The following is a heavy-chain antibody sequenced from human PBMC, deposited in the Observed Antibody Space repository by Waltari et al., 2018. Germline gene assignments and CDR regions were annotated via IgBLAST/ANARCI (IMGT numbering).Heavy chain of an antibody. J-gene: IGHJ6*02. CDR1: GGSIGSSSYY. CDR2: IYYSGRT. V-gene: IGHV4-39*07. Sequence: QLQLQGSGPGLVKPSETLSLTCAVSGGSIGSSSYYWGWIRQPPGKGMAWLVSIYYSGRTNSNPTLKNRFTISVDTSKTQFSLKLSSVTAADTAVYYCASHMGDSSPLIYGMDVWGQGTTVTVSS. CDR3: ASHMGDSSPLIYGMDV. D-gene: IGHD6-13*01.